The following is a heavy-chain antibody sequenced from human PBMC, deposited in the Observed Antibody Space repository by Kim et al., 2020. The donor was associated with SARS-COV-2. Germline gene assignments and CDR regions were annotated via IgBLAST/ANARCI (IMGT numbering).Heavy chain of an antibody. CDR2: INAGNGNT. J-gene: IGHJ5*02. CDR3: ARWRIVGANWFDP. V-gene: IGHV1-3*01. CDR1: GYTFTSYA. Sequence: ASVKVSCKASGYTFTSYAMHWVRQAPGQRLEWMGWINAGNGNTKYSQKFQGRVTITRDTSASTAYMELSSLRSEDTAVYYCARWRIVGANWFDPWGQGTLVTVSS. D-gene: IGHD1-26*01.